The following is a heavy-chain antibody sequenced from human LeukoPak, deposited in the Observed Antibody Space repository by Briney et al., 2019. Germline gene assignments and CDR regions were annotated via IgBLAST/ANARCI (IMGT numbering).Heavy chain of an antibody. CDR3: ARVGYYASGPFSYFDY. Sequence: GGSLRLSCAASRFTFSSYWMSWVRQAPGKGLEWVAVISYDGSNEYYADSVKGRFTISRDNSKNTLYLQMNSLSVEDTAVYYCARVGYYASGPFSYFDYWGQGTLVTVSS. V-gene: IGHV3-30-3*01. D-gene: IGHD3-10*01. J-gene: IGHJ4*02. CDR1: RFTFSSYW. CDR2: ISYDGSNE.